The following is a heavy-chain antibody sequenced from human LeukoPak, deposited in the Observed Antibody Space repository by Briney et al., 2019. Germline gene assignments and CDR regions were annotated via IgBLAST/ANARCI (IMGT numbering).Heavy chain of an antibody. D-gene: IGHD3-10*01. CDR3: ARDGTLGASGSCYNLPY. CDR2: IWHDESKK. CDR1: GFTFSSYG. V-gene: IGHV3-33*01. J-gene: IGHJ4*02. Sequence: PGTSLRLSCAASGFTFSSYGMHWVRQAPGKGLEWVAVIWHDESKKYYADSVEGRFTISRDTSKNTLYLQMNSLRVEDTAVYYCARDGTLGASGSCYNLPYWGQGTLVTVSS.